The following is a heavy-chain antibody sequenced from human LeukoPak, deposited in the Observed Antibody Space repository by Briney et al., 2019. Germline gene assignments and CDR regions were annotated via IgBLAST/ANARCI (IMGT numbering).Heavy chain of an antibody. J-gene: IGHJ4*02. Sequence: GRSLRLSCAASGFTFSSYGMHWVRQAPGKGLEWVAVIWYDGSNKYYADSVKGRFTISRDNSKKTLYLQMNSLRAEDTAVYYCARGGYCSSASCYSADYSFDYWGQGTLVTVSS. CDR1: GFTFSSYG. D-gene: IGHD2-2*01. V-gene: IGHV3-33*01. CDR3: ARGGYCSSASCYSADYSFDY. CDR2: IWYDGSNK.